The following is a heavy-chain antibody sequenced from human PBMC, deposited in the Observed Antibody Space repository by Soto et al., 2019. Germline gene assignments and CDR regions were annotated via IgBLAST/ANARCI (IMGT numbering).Heavy chain of an antibody. CDR2: IYNSGRT. V-gene: IGHV4-59*01. CDR1: RGSISSYY. D-gene: IGHD1-1*01. CDR3: ARVLRVNWNDLANLDY. J-gene: IGHJ4*02. Sequence: SKTLSLTCSVSRGSISSYYGSWIRQPPGKGLEWIGNIYNSGRTNYNPSLKSRVTISVDTSKNQFSLKLSSMTAADTAVYYCARVLRVNWNDLANLDYWGQGTLVTVS.